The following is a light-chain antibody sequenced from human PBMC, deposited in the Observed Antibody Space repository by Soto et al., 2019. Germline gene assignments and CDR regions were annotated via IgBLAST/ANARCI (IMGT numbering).Light chain of an antibody. CDR2: GAS. CDR3: QQYGSSGT. J-gene: IGKJ1*01. Sequence: EVELTKSEGPRFVSAGKRATLSCRASQSVSSSDLAWYQQKPGQAPRLLIYGASNRATGIPDRFSGSWSGTDFTLTISRLEPDDFAAYYCQQYGSSGTFGQGTKLDTK. CDR1: QSVSSSD. V-gene: IGKV3-20*01.